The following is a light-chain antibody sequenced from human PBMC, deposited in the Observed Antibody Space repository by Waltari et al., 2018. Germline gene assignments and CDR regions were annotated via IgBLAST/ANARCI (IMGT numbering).Light chain of an antibody. CDR3: SSCASTIPLGV. CDR1: SHYVGGSPY. CDR2: DVN. J-gene: IGLJ3*02. Sequence: SALTQPAPVSGATGQSIPIPCTGISHYVGGSPYLSWYQPHPGKAPKLIIYDVNNRPSGISYRFSGSKSGDTASLTISGLQPEDEADYYCSSCASTIPLGVFGGGTKLTVL. V-gene: IGLV2-14*01.